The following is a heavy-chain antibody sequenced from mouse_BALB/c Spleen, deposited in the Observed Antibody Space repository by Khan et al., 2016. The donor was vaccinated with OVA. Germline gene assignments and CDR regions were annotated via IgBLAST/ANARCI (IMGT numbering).Heavy chain of an antibody. CDR2: ILPGSNIT. CDR1: GYTFSSYW. J-gene: IGHJ3*01. D-gene: IGHD1-1*01. V-gene: IGHV1-9*01. Sequence: VQLVESGAELMKPGASVKISCKASGYTFSSYWIEWVKQRPGHGLEWIGEILPGSNITNYNERFKDKATFTADTSSNTAYMQLSSLTSEDSAIYYCARGNYYGSTSWFGYWGQGTLVTASA. CDR3: ARGNYYGSTSWFGY.